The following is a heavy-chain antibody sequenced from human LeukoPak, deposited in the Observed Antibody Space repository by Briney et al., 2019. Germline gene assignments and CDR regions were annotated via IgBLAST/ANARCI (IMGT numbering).Heavy chain of an antibody. D-gene: IGHD3-10*01. J-gene: IGHJ5*02. CDR2: INHSGST. Sequence: SETLSLTCAVYGGSFSGYYWSWIRQPPGKGLEWSGEINHSGSTNYNPSLKSRVTISVDTSKNQFSLKLSSVTAADTAVYYCARVRGYYYGSGSRIGWFDPWGQGTLVTVSS. V-gene: IGHV4-34*01. CDR3: ARVRGYYYGSGSRIGWFDP. CDR1: GGSFSGYY.